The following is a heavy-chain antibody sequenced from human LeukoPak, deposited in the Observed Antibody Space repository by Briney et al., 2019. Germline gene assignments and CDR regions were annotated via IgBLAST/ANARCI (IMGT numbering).Heavy chain of an antibody. V-gene: IGHV3-11*04. J-gene: IGHJ5*02. Sequence: GGSLRLSCAASGFTFNNYYMSWIRRAPGKGLEWISYISISGYSTYYADSVKGRFTISRDNAKNSLYLRMNNLRPEDTAFYYCARRYDFWSGYYGWFDPWGQGTLVTVSS. D-gene: IGHD3-3*01. CDR3: ARRYDFWSGYYGWFDP. CDR1: GFTFNNYY. CDR2: ISISGYST.